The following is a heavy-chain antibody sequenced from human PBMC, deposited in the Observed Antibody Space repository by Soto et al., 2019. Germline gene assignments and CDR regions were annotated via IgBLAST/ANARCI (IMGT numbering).Heavy chain of an antibody. J-gene: IGHJ5*02. V-gene: IGHV4-34*01. D-gene: IGHD4-17*01. CDR2: VNHSGEA. CDR3: ARSDRSPTSWFDT. Sequence: SETLSLTCGVYGGSFRNYYWIWVRQPPGKGLEWIGEVNHSGEATYNPSLQSRVSISLDTSNNHFSLKMTSVTAADTAIYFCARSDRSPTSWFDTRGQRTQLTVSA. CDR1: GGSFRNYY.